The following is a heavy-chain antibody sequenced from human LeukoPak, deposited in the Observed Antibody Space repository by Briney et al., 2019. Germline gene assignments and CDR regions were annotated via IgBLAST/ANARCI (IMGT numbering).Heavy chain of an antibody. D-gene: IGHD3-10*01. J-gene: IGHJ4*02. Sequence: SETLSLTCTVSGGSISSSSYYWGWIRQPPGKGLEWIGSIYYSGSTYCNPSLKSRVTMSVDTSKNQFSLKLSSVTAADTAVYYCARLVTMVRGVIEYWGQGTLVTVSS. V-gene: IGHV4-39*01. CDR1: GGSISSSSYY. CDR3: ARLVTMVRGVIEY. CDR2: IYYSGST.